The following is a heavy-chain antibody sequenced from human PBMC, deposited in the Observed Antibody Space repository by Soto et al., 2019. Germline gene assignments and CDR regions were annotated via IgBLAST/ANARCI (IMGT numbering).Heavy chain of an antibody. Sequence: QVQLVESGGGVVQPGRSLRLSCAASGFTFSSCGMHWVRQAPGKGLEWVALISYHGSSNFYADSVKGRFTISRDNSKNKLYRQMNNLSDEDTAMYYCAKEDGDGYNWPLGAFDIWGQGTMVTVSS. J-gene: IGHJ3*02. CDR2: ISYHGSSN. V-gene: IGHV3-30*18. D-gene: IGHD5-12*01. CDR3: AKEDGDGYNWPLGAFDI. CDR1: GFTFSSCG.